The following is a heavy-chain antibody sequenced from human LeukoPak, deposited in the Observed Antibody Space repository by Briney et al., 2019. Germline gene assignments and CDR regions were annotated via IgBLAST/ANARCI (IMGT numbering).Heavy chain of an antibody. J-gene: IGHJ4*02. CDR3: AREYVVVPAAYFDY. D-gene: IGHD2-2*01. Sequence: GGSLRLSCAVSGFTFSNYGLHWVRQAPGKGLEWVAFIRSDTKYYADSVKGRFTISRDNSKNTLYLQMNSLRAEDTAVYYCAREYVVVPAAYFDYWGQGTLVTVSS. CDR1: GFTFSNYG. V-gene: IGHV3-30*02. CDR2: IRSDTK.